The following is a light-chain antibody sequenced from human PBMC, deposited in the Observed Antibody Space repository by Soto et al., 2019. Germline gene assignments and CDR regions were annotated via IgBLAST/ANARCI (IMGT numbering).Light chain of an antibody. CDR3: QQSYTPPIT. Sequence: DIQLQKSPSSLSASVGDRVTITCRASQTITTYLSWFQQKPGKAPKLLVYGASSLQSGVPSRFSGSGSGTEFTLTIGSLQSEDFATYYCQQSYTPPITFGQGTRLEIK. J-gene: IGKJ5*01. V-gene: IGKV1-39*01. CDR2: GAS. CDR1: QTITTY.